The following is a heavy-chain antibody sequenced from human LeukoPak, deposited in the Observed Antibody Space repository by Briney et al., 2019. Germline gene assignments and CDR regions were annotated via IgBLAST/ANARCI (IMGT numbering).Heavy chain of an antibody. CDR3: ARLERDWKAGAAFDD. J-gene: IGHJ4*02. V-gene: IGHV4-59*08. CDR1: GGSISSYY. Sequence: SSETLSLTCTVSGGSISSYYWSWIRQPPGKGLEWIGYIYYSGSTNYNPSLKSRVTISVDTSKNQFSLKLSSVTAADTAVYYCARLERDWKAGAAFDDWGQGTLVTVSS. CDR2: IYYSGST. D-gene: IGHD1-1*01.